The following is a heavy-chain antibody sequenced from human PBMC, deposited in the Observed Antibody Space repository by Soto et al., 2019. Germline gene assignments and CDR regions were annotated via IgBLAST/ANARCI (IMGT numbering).Heavy chain of an antibody. CDR1: GYTFTSYF. CDR3: ARVYCSGGSCYSIDH. CDR2: INPSGGST. D-gene: IGHD2-15*01. V-gene: IGHV1-46*03. Sequence: ASVKVSCKASGYTFTSYFMHWVRQAPGQGLEWMGIINPSGGSTSYAQKFQGRVTMTRDTSTSTVYMELSSLRSDDTAVYYCARVYCSGGSCYSIDHWGQGTLVTVSS. J-gene: IGHJ4*02.